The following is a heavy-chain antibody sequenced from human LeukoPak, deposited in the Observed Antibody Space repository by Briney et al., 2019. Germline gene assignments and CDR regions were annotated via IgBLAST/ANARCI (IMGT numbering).Heavy chain of an antibody. D-gene: IGHD3-10*01. J-gene: IGHJ3*02. Sequence: VASVKVSCKASGGTFSSYAISWVRQAPRQGLKWMGGIIPIFGTANYAQKFQGRVTISADESTSTDYIDLSSLRSEDTAVYYCARELEKLLSFGEFDDAFDIWGQGTMVTVSS. CDR3: ARELEKLLSFGEFDDAFDI. V-gene: IGHV1-69*13. CDR1: GGTFSSYA. CDR2: IIPIFGTA.